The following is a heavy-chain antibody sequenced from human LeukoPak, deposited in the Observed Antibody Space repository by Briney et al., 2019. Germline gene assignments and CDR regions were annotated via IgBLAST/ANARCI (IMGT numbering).Heavy chain of an antibody. D-gene: IGHD3-16*01. CDR2: IKHDGSEI. J-gene: IGHJ4*02. CDR3: ARCYDFAGL. CDR1: GFTFSSYW. V-gene: IGHV3-7*01. Sequence: HSGGSLRLSCAASGFTFSSYWMSWVRQAPGKGLEWVASIKHDGSEIHYVDSVKGRFTISRDNAKNSLFLQMNSLRAEDTAVYYCARCYDFAGLWGQGTLVTVSS.